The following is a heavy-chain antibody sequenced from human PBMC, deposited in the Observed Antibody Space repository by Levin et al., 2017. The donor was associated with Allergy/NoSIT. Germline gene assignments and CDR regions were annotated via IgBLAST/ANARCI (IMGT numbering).Heavy chain of an antibody. Sequence: GGSLRLSCAASGFTVGNNHVAWVRQAPGKGLDWISVIYSGGGTYYADSVKGRFTISRDKSKNTVYLQMNSLRVEDTAVYYCSSAPGFSDYWGQGTLVTVSS. CDR1: GFTVGNNH. CDR3: SSAPGFSDY. CDR2: IYSGGGT. J-gene: IGHJ4*02. V-gene: IGHV3-66*01.